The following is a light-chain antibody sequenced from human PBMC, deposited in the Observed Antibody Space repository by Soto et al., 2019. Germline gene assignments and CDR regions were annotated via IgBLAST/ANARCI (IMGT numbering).Light chain of an antibody. CDR3: QQYSNYYT. CDR1: QSISNW. CDR2: KAS. V-gene: IGKV1-5*03. J-gene: IGKJ5*01. Sequence: DVQMSQSPSTLSASVGDRVTITCRASQSISNWLAWYQQKPGKAPKLLIYKASTLQSGVPSRFSGSGSGTEFILTISSLQPDDFATYYCQQYSNYYTFGQGTRLEIK.